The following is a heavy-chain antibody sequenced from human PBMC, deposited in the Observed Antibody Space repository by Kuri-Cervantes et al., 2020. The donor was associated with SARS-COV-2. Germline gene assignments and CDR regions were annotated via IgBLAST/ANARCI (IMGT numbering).Heavy chain of an antibody. Sequence: GGSLRLSCKGSGYSFTGYWIAWVRQMPGKGLECMGIIYPGDSDTRYGPSFQGQVTISADKSINTAYLQWSSLKASDTAMYYCARPTRGKLDWGPGTLVTVSS. J-gene: IGHJ4*02. D-gene: IGHD1-7*01. CDR2: IYPGDSDT. V-gene: IGHV5-51*01. CDR3: ARPTRGKLD. CDR1: GYSFTGYW.